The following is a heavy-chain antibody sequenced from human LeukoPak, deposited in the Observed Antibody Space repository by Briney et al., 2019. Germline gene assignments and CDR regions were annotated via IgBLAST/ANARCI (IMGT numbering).Heavy chain of an antibody. J-gene: IGHJ6*02. Sequence: ASVKVSCKPSGYSFNSHHVHWVRQAPGQGLEWMGVKFSHDGSTSTAQKFQGRVTLTRDTSTSTVGMELSSLRSEDTAVYYCARDPGNFHYDMDVWGQGTTVIVSS. CDR2: KFSHDGST. CDR1: GYSFNSHH. CDR3: ARDPGNFHYDMDV. V-gene: IGHV1-46*02.